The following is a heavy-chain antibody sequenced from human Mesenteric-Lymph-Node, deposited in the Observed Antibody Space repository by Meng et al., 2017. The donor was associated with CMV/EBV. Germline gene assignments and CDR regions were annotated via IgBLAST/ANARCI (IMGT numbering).Heavy chain of an antibody. D-gene: IGHD3-10*01. CDR3: ARRGIVRGHSGFFDL. J-gene: IGHJ2*01. Sequence: VYGGEVSGKEWRGKRQRPGKGQERIGKREKSGRKRKKKEKKSRDKISVDKSKNQFSLKLSSVTAADTALYYCARRGIVRGHSGFFDLWGRGTLVTVSS. CDR2: REKSGRK. V-gene: IGHV4-34*04. CDR1: GGEVSGKE.